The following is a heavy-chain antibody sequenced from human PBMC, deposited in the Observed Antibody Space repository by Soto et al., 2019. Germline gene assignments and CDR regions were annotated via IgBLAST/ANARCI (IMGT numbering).Heavy chain of an antibody. CDR1: GGTFSSYA. J-gene: IGHJ6*01. CDR3: ERGVRATDYYYCHGMDG. Sequence: QVQLVQSGAEVKKPGSSVKVSCKASGGTFSSYAISWVRQAPGQGLEWMGGIIPIFGTANYAQKFQGRVTITADESTSTAYMELSSLRSEDTAVYYCERGVRATDYYYCHGMDGWGQGTTVNVSS. V-gene: IGHV1-69*01. D-gene: IGHD1-26*01. CDR2: IIPIFGTA.